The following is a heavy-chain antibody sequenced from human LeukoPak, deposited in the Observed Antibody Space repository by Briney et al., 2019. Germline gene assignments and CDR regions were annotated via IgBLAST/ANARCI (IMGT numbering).Heavy chain of an antibody. J-gene: IGHJ4*02. CDR2: VYYISNT. D-gene: IGHD1-26*01. V-gene: IGHV4-61*08. CDR3: ARTQSQSGSYRYYFGY. Sequence: SETLSLTCSVSGASVGSAGYYWSWIRQPPGGGLEWNGYVYYISNTNYNPSLKSRVTMSVNPSTNQFSLRLSSVTATDTAMYYCARTQSQSGSYRYYFGYWGPGTLVTVSS. CDR1: GASVGSAGYY.